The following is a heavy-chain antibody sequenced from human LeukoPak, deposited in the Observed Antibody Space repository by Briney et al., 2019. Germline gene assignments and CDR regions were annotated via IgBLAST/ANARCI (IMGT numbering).Heavy chain of an antibody. V-gene: IGHV3-11*04. CDR1: GFTFSDYY. J-gene: IGHJ4*02. Sequence: KPGGSLRLSCAASGFTFSDYYMSWIRQAPGKGLEWVSYISSSGSTIYYADSVKGRFTISRDNSRDTLFLQMNRLRVEDTAVYYCVRDCSDSSSDYYYLGYWGQGTLVTVSS. D-gene: IGHD3-22*01. CDR3: VRDCSDSSSDYYYLGY. CDR2: ISSSGSTI.